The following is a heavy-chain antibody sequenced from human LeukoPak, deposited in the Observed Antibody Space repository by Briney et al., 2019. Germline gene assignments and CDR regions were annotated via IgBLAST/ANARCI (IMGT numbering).Heavy chain of an antibody. Sequence: SETLSLTCTVSGGSISSHYWSWIRQPPGKGLEWIGYIYYSGSTNYNPSLKSRVTISADTSKNQFSLKLSSVTAAGTAVYYCARRSSSEPNYYYYYYMDVWGKGTTVTVSS. CDR1: GGSISSHY. D-gene: IGHD6-6*01. CDR3: ARRSSSEPNYYYYYYMDV. V-gene: IGHV4-59*11. J-gene: IGHJ6*03. CDR2: IYYSGST.